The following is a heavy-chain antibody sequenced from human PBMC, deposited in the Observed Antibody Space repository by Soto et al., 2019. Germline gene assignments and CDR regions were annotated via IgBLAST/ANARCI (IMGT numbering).Heavy chain of an antibody. D-gene: IGHD3-22*01. CDR3: ASAYYYDSSGYYYDAFDI. CDR2: ISSSSSYT. J-gene: IGHJ3*02. Sequence: GGSLRLSCAASGFTFSDYYMSWIRQAPGKGLEWVSYISSSSSYTNYADSVKGRFTISRDNAKNSLYLQMNSLRAEDTAVYYCASAYYYDSSGYYYDAFDIWGQGTMVTVSS. V-gene: IGHV3-11*03. CDR1: GFTFSDYY.